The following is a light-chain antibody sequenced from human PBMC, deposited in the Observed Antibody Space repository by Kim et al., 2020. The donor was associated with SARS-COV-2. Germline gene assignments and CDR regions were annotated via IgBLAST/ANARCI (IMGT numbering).Light chain of an antibody. CDR1: SSNIGSNS. J-gene: IGLJ1*01. Sequence: ELTQPPSASGTPGQRVTISCSGSSSNIGSNSVYCYQQLPGTAPKLLIYSNSQRPSGVPDRFSSSKSGTSASLAISGLRSEDEADYHCAAWDASLSGHVFGTGTKVTVL. CDR3: AAWDASLSGHV. CDR2: SNS. V-gene: IGLV1-47*02.